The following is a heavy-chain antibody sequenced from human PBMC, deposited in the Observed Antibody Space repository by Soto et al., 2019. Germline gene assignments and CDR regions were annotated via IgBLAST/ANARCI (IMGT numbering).Heavy chain of an antibody. CDR3: ARGIATGQLDP. Sequence: QVQLVQSGAEVKKPGASVMLSCKASGYTFTTYTMNWVRQAPGQRLEWMGWINPVNGNTKSSQKFQDRVIITRDTSASTAYMELRSLRSEDTAVHYCARGIATGQLDPWGQGTLVIVSS. V-gene: IGHV1-3*01. D-gene: IGHD6-13*01. J-gene: IGHJ5*02. CDR1: GYTFTTYT. CDR2: INPVNGNT.